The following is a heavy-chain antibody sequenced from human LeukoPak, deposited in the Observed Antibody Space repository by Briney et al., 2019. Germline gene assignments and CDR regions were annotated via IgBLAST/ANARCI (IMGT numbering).Heavy chain of an antibody. CDR1: GFTFSNYW. D-gene: IGHD3-3*01. V-gene: IGHV3-33*08. CDR3: ASTYYDFWSGLVGRHYYYYGMDV. Sequence: GGSLRLSCAVSGFTFSNYWMSWVRQAPGEGLEWVAVIWYDGSNKYYADSVKGRFTISRDNSKNTLYLQMNSLRAEDTAVYYCASTYYDFWSGLVGRHYYYYGMDVWGQGTTVTVSS. CDR2: IWYDGSNK. J-gene: IGHJ6*02.